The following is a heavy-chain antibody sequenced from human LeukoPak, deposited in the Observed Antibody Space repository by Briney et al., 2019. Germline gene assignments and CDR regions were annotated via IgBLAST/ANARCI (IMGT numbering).Heavy chain of an antibody. V-gene: IGHV1-69*13. Sequence: SVKVSCKASGGTFSSYAISWVRQAPGQGLEWMGGIIPIFGTANYAQKFQGRATITADESTSTAYMELSSLRSEDTAVYYCARVPPSYDILTAGAFDIWGQGTMVTVSS. J-gene: IGHJ3*02. CDR2: IIPIFGTA. D-gene: IGHD3-9*01. CDR1: GGTFSSYA. CDR3: ARVPPSYDILTAGAFDI.